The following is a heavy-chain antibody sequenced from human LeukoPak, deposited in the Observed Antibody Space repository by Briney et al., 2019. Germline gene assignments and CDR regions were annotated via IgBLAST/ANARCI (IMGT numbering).Heavy chain of an antibody. CDR3: ARGLGARDY. V-gene: IGHV4-34*01. CDR2: INHSGST. Sequence: PSETLSLTCAVYGGSFSGYYWSWIRQRPGGGLEWIGEINHSGSTNYNPSLKSRVTISVDTSKNQFSLKLSSVTAADTAVYYCARGLGARDYWGQGTLVTVSS. CDR1: GGSFSGYY. J-gene: IGHJ4*02. D-gene: IGHD1-26*01.